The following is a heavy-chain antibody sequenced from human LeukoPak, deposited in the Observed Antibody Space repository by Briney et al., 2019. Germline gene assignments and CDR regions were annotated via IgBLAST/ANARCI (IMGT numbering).Heavy chain of an antibody. V-gene: IGHV4-34*01. CDR1: GGSFSGYY. J-gene: IGHJ4*02. D-gene: IGHD2-2*01. CDR2: INHSGST. CDR3: ARGRRGPGYCSSTSCYARYYFDY. Sequence: SETLSLTCAVYGGSFSGYYWSWIRQPPGKGLEWIGEINHSGSTNYNPSLKSRVTISVDTSKNQFSLKLSSVTAADTAVYYCARGRRGPGYCSSTSCYARYYFDYWGQGTLVTVSP.